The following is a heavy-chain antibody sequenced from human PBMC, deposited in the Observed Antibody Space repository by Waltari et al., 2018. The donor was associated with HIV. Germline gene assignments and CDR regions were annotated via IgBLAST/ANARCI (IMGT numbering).Heavy chain of an antibody. D-gene: IGHD6-19*01. V-gene: IGHV1-24*01. CDR1: GYILTELS. CDR2: FDPEDRET. J-gene: IGHJ6*02. CDR3: TTTRQWLVHSGLDV. Sequence: QVQLVQSGAEVKKPEASVKVSCKVSGYILTELSIHWVRQAPGEGLEWMGGFDPEDRETIYAQKFQGRVTMTEDTSTDTTYMELSSLRSEDTAVYYCTTTRQWLVHSGLDVWGQGTTVTVSS.